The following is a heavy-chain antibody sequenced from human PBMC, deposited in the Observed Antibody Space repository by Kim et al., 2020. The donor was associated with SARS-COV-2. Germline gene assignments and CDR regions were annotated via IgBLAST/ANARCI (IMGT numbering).Heavy chain of an antibody. CDR2: INPNSGGT. J-gene: IGHJ4*02. D-gene: IGHD2-21*02. CDR3: ARGRGTLAYCGGDCYWRGDY. CDR1: GYTFTGYD. Sequence: ASVKVSCKASGYTFTGYDMHWVRQAPGQGLEWMGRINPNSGGTNYAQKFQGRVTMTRDTSISTAYMELSRLGSDDTAVYYCARGRGTLAYCGGDCYWRGDYWGQGTLVTVSS. V-gene: IGHV1-2*06.